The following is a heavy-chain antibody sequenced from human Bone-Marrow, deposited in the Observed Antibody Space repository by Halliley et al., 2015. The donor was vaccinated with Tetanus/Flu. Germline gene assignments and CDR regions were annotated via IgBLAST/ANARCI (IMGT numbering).Heavy chain of an antibody. Sequence: GAVWSDSSFWTWIRQAPGKGLEWIGYIYYSGSASYNPSLKGRVAISVDMYRHQFSPTLNSVTAADAAVYYCAREGSFYENLYGMDVWGQGTTVSVSS. D-gene: IGHD3-22*01. J-gene: IGHJ6*02. V-gene: IGHV4-61*01. CDR2: IYYSGSA. CDR1: GAVWSDSSF. CDR3: AREGSFYENLYGMDV.